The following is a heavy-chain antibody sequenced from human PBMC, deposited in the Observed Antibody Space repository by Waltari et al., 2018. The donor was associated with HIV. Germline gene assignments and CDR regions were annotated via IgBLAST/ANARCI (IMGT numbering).Heavy chain of an antibody. J-gene: IGHJ4*02. CDR2: INQAGTER. CDR3: ATTHGSGDYDNDFDY. D-gene: IGHD3-10*01. Sequence: EVQLVESGGGWVQPGGCLTRTWEACGITFDVASLSWVRQAPGKGLEWVANINQAGTERHYVDSVRGRFTISRDNDKTSVFLQMNSLTVEDTAVYYCATTHGSGDYDNDFDYWGQGTLV. V-gene: IGHV3-7*01. CDR1: GITFDVAS.